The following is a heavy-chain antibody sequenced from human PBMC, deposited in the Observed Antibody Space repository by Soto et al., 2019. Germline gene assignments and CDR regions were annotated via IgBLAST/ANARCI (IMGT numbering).Heavy chain of an antibody. J-gene: IGHJ4*02. D-gene: IGHD2-8*02. V-gene: IGHV3-7*04. CDR2: IKQDGSEK. CDR3: ARGGVGRSGLFY. Sequence: EVQVVESGGGLVQPGGSLRVSCVDSGFTFSYYWLSWVRQAPGKGLEWVANIKQDGSEKHYLDSVKGRFTISRDNAKNSLYLQMNSLRVEDTAVYYCARGGVGRSGLFYWGQGTPVTVSS. CDR1: GFTFSYYW.